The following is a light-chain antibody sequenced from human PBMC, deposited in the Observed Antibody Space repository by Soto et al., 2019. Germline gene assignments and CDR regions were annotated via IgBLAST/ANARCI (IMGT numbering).Light chain of an antibody. CDR2: NVN. J-gene: IGLJ1*01. V-gene: IGLV2-14*03. Sequence: QSALTQSASVSGSPGQSITISCTGTSTDIGNYNYVSWYQQHPGEVPKRIIFNVNKRPSGGSNRFAGSKSGNTASLTISGLQAEDEADYYCSSFTSSTTYVFGTGTKVTVL. CDR3: SSFTSSTTYV. CDR1: STDIGNYNY.